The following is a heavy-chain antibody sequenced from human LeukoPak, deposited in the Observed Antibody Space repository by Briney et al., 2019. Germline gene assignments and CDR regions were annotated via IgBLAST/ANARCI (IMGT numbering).Heavy chain of an antibody. J-gene: IGHJ6*02. CDR1: GFTFSSYW. CDR2: IKQVGSEK. D-gene: IGHD3-3*01. CDR3: AREDSTGSFWSATLYGMDV. Sequence: GGSLRLSCAASGFTFSSYWMSWVRQARGKGLEWVANIKQVGSEKYYVDSVKGRFTISRDNAKNSLYLQMDSLRAEDTAVYYCAREDSTGSFWSATLYGMDVWGQGTTVTVSS. V-gene: IGHV3-7*01.